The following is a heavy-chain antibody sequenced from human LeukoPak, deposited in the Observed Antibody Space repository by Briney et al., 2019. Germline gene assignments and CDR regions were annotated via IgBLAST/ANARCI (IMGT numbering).Heavy chain of an antibody. V-gene: IGHV3-21*01. CDR1: GFSFSSYT. D-gene: IGHD6-13*01. Sequence: GGSLRLSCAASGFSFSSYTMSWVRQAPGKGLEWVSSIGASSTYIYYADSVKGRFTISRDNAKNSLYLQMNSLRAEDTAVYYCARGAAAADYWGQGTLVTVPS. CDR2: IGASSTYI. CDR3: ARGAAAADY. J-gene: IGHJ4*02.